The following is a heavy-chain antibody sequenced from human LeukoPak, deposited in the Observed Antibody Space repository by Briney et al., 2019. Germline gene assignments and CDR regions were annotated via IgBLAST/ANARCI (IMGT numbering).Heavy chain of an antibody. CDR1: GFTFSSYA. D-gene: IGHD5-24*01. CDR3: AREYRDGYNLGWFDP. Sequence: GGSLRLSCAASGFTFSSYAMHWVRQAPGKGLEWVANIKQDGSEKYYVDSVKGRFTISRDNAKNSLYLQMNSLRAEDTAVYYCAREYRDGYNLGWFDPWGQGTLVTVSS. J-gene: IGHJ5*02. V-gene: IGHV3-7*01. CDR2: IKQDGSEK.